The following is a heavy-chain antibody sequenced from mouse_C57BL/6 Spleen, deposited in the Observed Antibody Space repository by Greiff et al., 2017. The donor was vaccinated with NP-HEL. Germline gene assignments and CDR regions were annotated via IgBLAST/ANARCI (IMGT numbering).Heavy chain of an antibody. Sequence: QVTLKVSGPELVKPGASVKISCKASGYAFSSSWMNWVKQRPGKGLEWIGRIYPGDGDTNYNGKFKGKATLTADKSSSTAYMQLSSLTSEDSAVYFCARSAVVAPINYWGQGTTLTVSS. V-gene: IGHV1-82*01. CDR2: IYPGDGDT. CDR1: GYAFSSSW. D-gene: IGHD1-1*01. CDR3: ARSAVVAPINY. J-gene: IGHJ2*01.